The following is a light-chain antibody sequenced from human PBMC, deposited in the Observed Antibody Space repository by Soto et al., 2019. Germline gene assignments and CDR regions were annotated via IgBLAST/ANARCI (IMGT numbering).Light chain of an antibody. Sequence: EILMTQSPATLSVSPGERATLSCRATQSIYNNYLAWYQQKLGQAPRLLIYDTSTRATGIPARFSGSGSGTEFTLTISSLQSEDSAVYYCQQYSKWPLTFGGGTRVEIK. CDR2: DTS. V-gene: IGKV3-15*01. J-gene: IGKJ4*01. CDR3: QQYSKWPLT. CDR1: QSIYNNY.